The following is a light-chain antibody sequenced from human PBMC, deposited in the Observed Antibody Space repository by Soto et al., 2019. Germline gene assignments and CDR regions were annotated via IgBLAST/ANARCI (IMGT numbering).Light chain of an antibody. Sequence: QSVLTQPASVSGSPGQSITISCTGTSSDLGTYNLVSWYQQHPGKAPKLMIYEGSKRPSGVSDRFSGSKSGDTASLSISGLQADDEADYFCCSFARGTTYVFGTGTQLTVL. CDR2: EGS. J-gene: IGLJ7*01. V-gene: IGLV2-23*01. CDR3: CSFARGTTYV. CDR1: SSDLGTYNL.